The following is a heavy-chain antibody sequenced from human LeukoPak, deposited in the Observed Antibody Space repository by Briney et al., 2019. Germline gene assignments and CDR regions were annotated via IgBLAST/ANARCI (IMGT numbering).Heavy chain of an antibody. Sequence: ASVKVSYKVSGYTLTELSMHWVRQAPGKGLEWMGGFDPEDGETIYAQKFQGRVTMTEDTSTDTAYMELSSLRSEDTAVYYCATTSIAAPDSPPFDYWGQGTLVTVSS. D-gene: IGHD6-6*01. CDR3: ATTSIAAPDSPPFDY. CDR1: GYTLTELS. V-gene: IGHV1-24*01. J-gene: IGHJ4*02. CDR2: FDPEDGET.